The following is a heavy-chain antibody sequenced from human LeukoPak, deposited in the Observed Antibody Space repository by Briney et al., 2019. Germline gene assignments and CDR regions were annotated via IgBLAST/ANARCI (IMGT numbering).Heavy chain of an antibody. CDR1: GYIFTTYV. CDR3: ARSYNYYYSSTYNNCFDP. Sequence: GASVKVSCKASGYIFTTYVIYWVRQAPGQRLEWMGWINTGNGNTEYSQKFRGRATFTRDTAAATANMELASLRSEDTAVYYCARSYNYYYSSTYNNCFDPWGQGTLVTVSS. D-gene: IGHD3-22*01. CDR2: INTGNGNT. J-gene: IGHJ5*02. V-gene: IGHV1-3*04.